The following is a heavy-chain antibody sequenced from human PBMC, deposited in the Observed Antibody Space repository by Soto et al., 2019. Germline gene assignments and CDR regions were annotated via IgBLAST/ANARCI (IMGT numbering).Heavy chain of an antibody. CDR1: GFTVSSNS. D-gene: IGHD3-22*01. CDR2: IYSDGST. J-gene: IGHJ6*02. CDR3: ARDPYYDSSGYLASNGMDV. V-gene: IGHV3-53*04. Sequence: VPLVESGGGLVQPGGSLRLSCAASGFTVSSNSMSWVRQAPGKGLEWVSVIYSDGSTYYADSVKGRFAISRHNSKNTLYLQMNSLRAEDTAVYYCARDPYYDSSGYLASNGMDVWGQGTTVTVSS.